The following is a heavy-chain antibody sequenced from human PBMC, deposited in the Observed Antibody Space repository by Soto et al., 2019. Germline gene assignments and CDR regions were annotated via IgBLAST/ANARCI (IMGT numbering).Heavy chain of an antibody. J-gene: IGHJ5*02. D-gene: IGHD2-2*01. CDR1: GESISSANW. CDR2: ILHSGTA. V-gene: IGHV4-4*02. Sequence: SETLSLTCGVSGESISSANWWHWVRQPPGKRLEWIGEILHSGTANYNPSLNNRVAISVDKSENQFSLKLNSVTAADTAVYYCARVRQGCSATSCYLDPWGQGTLVTVSS. CDR3: ARVRQGCSATSCYLDP.